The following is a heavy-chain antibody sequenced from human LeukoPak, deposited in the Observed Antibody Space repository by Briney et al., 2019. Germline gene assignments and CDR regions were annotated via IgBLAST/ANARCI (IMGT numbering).Heavy chain of an antibody. J-gene: IGHJ6*03. Sequence: SETLSLTCTVSGGSISSYYWSWIRQPPGKGLEWIGYIYTSGSTNYNPSLKSRVTISVDTSKNQFSLKLSSVTAADTAVYYCARLENYYYYMDAWGKGTTVTVSS. D-gene: IGHD1-1*01. CDR3: ARLENYYYYMDA. V-gene: IGHV4-4*09. CDR2: IYTSGST. CDR1: GGSISSYY.